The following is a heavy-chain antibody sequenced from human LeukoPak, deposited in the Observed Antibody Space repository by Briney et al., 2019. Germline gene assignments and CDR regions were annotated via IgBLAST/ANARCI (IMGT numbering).Heavy chain of an antibody. J-gene: IGHJ6*03. CDR3: ARVGYSYGFYYYYYMDV. CDR2: INHSGST. D-gene: IGHD5-18*01. V-gene: IGHV4-34*01. Sequence: SETLSLTCAVYGGSFSGYYWSWIRQPPGKGLEWIGEINHSGSTNYNPSLKSRVTISINTSKNQFSLKLSSVTAADTAVYYCARVGYSYGFYYYYYMDVWGKGTTVTASS. CDR1: GGSFSGYY.